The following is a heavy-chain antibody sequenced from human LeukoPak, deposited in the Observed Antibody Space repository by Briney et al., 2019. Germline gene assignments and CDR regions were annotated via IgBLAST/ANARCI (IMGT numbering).Heavy chain of an antibody. J-gene: IGHJ4*02. D-gene: IGHD2-2*02. CDR1: GFTVSSNY. Sequence: PGGSLRLSCAASGFTVSSNYMSWVRQAPGKGLEWVSAISGSGGSTYYADSVKGRFTISRDNSKNTLYLQMNSLRAEDTAVYYCAKVEELLHPSDYWGQGTLVTVSS. CDR3: AKVEELLHPSDY. V-gene: IGHV3-23*01. CDR2: ISGSGGST.